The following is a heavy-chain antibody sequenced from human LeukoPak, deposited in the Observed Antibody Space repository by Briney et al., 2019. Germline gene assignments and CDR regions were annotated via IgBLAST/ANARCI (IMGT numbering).Heavy chain of an antibody. CDR3: ASHPLNYRSGPYYYYYGMGV. J-gene: IGHJ6*02. Sequence: SETLSLTCAVYGGSFSGYYWSWIRQPPGKGLEWIGEINHSGSTNYNPSLKSRVTISVDTSKNQFSLKLSSVTAADTAVYYCASHPLNYRSGPYYYYYGMGVWGQGTTVTVSS. V-gene: IGHV4-34*01. D-gene: IGHD5-24*01. CDR2: INHSGST. CDR1: GGSFSGYY.